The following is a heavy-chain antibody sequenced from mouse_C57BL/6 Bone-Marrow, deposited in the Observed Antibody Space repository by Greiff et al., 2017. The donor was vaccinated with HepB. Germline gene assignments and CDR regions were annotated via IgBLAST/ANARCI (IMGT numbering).Heavy chain of an antibody. D-gene: IGHD1-2*01. V-gene: IGHV3-6*01. CDR1: GYSITSGYY. CDR2: ISYDGSN. J-gene: IGHJ4*01. Sequence: EVKLMESGPGLVKPSQSLSLTCSVTGYSITSGYYWNWIRQFPGNKLEWMGYISYDGSNNYNPSLKNRISITRDTSKNQFFLKLNSVTTEDTATYYCARGTTAGLDYWGQGTSVTVSS. CDR3: ARGTTAGLDY.